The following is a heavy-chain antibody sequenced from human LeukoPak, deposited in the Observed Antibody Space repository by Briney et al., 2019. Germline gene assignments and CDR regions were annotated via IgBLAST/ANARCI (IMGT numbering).Heavy chain of an antibody. CDR1: GGSISSNY. Sequence: PSETLSLTCTASGGSISSNYWSWIRQPPGKGLEWIGCRYDTGGTNYNPSLQSRVTISVDTSKNQFSLKLTSVTAADTAVYYCTRDSGSYSFQSWGQGTLVTVFS. D-gene: IGHD1-26*01. V-gene: IGHV4-59*01. J-gene: IGHJ4*02. CDR2: RYDTGGT. CDR3: TRDSGSYSFQS.